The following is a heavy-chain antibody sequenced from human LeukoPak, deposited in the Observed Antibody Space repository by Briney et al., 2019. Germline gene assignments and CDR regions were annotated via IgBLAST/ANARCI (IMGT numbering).Heavy chain of an antibody. CDR3: TRVRAIDSSGYLPVGY. CDR2: IRSKAYGGTT. J-gene: IGHJ4*02. D-gene: IGHD3-22*01. V-gene: IGHV3-49*03. CDR1: GFTFGDYA. Sequence: GGSLRLSCTASGFTFGDYAMSWFRQAPGKGLEWVGFIRSKAYGGTTEYAASVKGRFTISRDDSKSIAYLQMNSLKTEDTAVYYCTRVRAIDSSGYLPVGYWGQGTLVTVSS.